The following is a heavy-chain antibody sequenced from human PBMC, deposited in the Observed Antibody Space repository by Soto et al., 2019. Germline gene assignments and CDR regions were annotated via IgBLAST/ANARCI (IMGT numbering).Heavy chain of an antibody. CDR2: IDPKSGDT. CDR3: ARDYDKSGYDYFDP. Sequence: ASVKVSCKASEYSFSGHYLHWVRQAPGQGLEWMGWIDPKSGDTKYAPKFQDRVTMTRDTSISTAYMDLSSLRYDDTAVYYCARDYDKSGYDYFDPWGQGTLVTVSS. D-gene: IGHD3-22*01. J-gene: IGHJ5*02. CDR1: EYSFSGHY. V-gene: IGHV1-2*02.